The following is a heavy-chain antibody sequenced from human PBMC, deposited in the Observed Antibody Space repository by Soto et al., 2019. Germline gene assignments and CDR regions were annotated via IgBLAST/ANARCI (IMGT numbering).Heavy chain of an antibody. V-gene: IGHV4-4*07. CDR3: VRDGTKTLRDWFDP. J-gene: IGHJ5*02. CDR1: GASISGFY. D-gene: IGHD1-1*01. Sequence: SETLSLTCTVSGASISGFYWSWIRKSAGKGLEWIGRIYATGTTDYNPSLKSRVMLSVDTSKKQFSLKLRSVTAADTAVYYCVRDGTKTLRDWFDPWGQGISVTVSS. CDR2: IYATGTT.